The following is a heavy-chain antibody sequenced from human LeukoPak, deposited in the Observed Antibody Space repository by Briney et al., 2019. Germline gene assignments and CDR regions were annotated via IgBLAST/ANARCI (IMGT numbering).Heavy chain of an antibody. D-gene: IGHD6-13*01. Sequence: GGSLRLSCAVSGFTFSSYAMNWVRQAPGKGLEWVSAISGSGGSTYYADSVKGRFTISRDNSKNTLYLQMNSLRAEDTAVYYCAKAAPTRGAAGIGYYYYMDVWGKGTTVTVSS. CDR3: AKAAPTRGAAGIGYYYYMDV. CDR1: GFTFSSYA. J-gene: IGHJ6*03. CDR2: ISGSGGST. V-gene: IGHV3-23*01.